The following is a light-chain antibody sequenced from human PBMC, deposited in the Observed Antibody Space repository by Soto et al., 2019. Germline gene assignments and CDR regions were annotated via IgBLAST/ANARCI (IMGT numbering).Light chain of an antibody. Sequence: QSVLTQPASVSGSPGQSITISCTGTSSDVGGYNYVSWYQQHPGKAPKLMIYDVSNRPSGVSNRFSGSKSGNTASLTSSGLLAEDEAVYYCSSYTSSRPLVVFGGGTMLTVL. CDR1: SSDVGGYNY. CDR3: SSYTSSRPLVV. J-gene: IGLJ2*01. V-gene: IGLV2-14*01. CDR2: DVS.